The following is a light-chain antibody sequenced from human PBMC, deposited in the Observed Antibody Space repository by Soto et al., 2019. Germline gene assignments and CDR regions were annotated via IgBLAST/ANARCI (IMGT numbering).Light chain of an antibody. Sequence: QSVLTQPPSASGTPGQRVTISCSGSSSNIGSNAVNWYQQLPGTAPKLLIYSTNQRPSGVPDRFSGSKSGTSASLAISGLQSGDEADYYCAAWDDSLNGPVFGGGTKLTVL. CDR1: SSNIGSNA. J-gene: IGLJ2*01. CDR3: AAWDDSLNGPV. V-gene: IGLV1-44*01. CDR2: STN.